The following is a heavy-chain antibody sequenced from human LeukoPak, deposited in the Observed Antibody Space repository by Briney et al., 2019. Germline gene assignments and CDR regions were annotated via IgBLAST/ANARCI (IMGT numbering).Heavy chain of an antibody. CDR2: ISGSGGST. CDR1: GFTFSSYA. V-gene: IGHV3-23*01. CDR3: AKDKWNYYDSSGYYRTIFDY. J-gene: IGHJ4*02. D-gene: IGHD3-22*01. Sequence: GGSLRLSCAASGFTFSSYAMSWVRQAPGKGLEWVSSISGSGGSTYYADSVKGRFTISRDNSKNTLYLQMNSLRAEDTAVYYCAKDKWNYYDSSGYYRTIFDYWGQGTLVTVSS.